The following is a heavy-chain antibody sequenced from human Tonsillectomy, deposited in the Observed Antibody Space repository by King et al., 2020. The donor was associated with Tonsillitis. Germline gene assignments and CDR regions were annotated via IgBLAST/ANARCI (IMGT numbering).Heavy chain of an antibody. V-gene: IGHV4-59*01. CDR1: GGSISSYY. CDR2: IYYSGST. D-gene: IGHD3-3*01. CDR3: AGDKVCSGYSCAYGMDV. J-gene: IGHJ6*02. Sequence: VQLQESGPGLVKPSETLSLTCTVSGGSISSYYWGWVRQPPGRGLEWIGQIYYSGSTNYNPSLKSRVTISVDTSKSQFSLKLSSVTAADTAGYYCAGDKVCSGYSCAYGMDVWGQGTTVTVSS.